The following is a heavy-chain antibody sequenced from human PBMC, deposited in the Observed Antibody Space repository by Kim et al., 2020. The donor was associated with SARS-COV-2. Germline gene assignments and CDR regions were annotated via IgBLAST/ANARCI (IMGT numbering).Heavy chain of an antibody. J-gene: IGHJ4*02. V-gene: IGHV4-59*10. Sequence: YNPSLKSRVTMSVDTSKNQFSLKLSSVTAADTAVYYCARSEWGQQLPVDYWGQGTLVTVSS. D-gene: IGHD6-13*01. CDR3: ARSEWGQQLPVDY.